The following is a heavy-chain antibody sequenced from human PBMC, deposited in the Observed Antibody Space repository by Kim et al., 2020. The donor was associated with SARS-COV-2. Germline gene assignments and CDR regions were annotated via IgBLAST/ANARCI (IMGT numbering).Heavy chain of an antibody. D-gene: IGHD3-22*01. CDR3: ARVRYYYDSSHYYFDY. Sequence: KLQGRVTMTTDTSTSTAYMELRSLRSDDTAVYYCARVRYYYDSSHYYFDYWGQGTLVTVSS. J-gene: IGHJ4*02. V-gene: IGHV1-18*01.